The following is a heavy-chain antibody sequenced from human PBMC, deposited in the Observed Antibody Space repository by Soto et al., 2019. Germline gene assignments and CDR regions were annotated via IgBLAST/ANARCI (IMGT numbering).Heavy chain of an antibody. Sequence: SLRLSCAASGFTFSSYGMHWVRQAPGKGLEWVAVISYDGSNKYYADSVKGRFTISRDNAKNSLYLQMNSLRAEDTAVYYCARVRELKPYYYGSGSYYKSYYYYGMDVWGQGTTVTVSS. D-gene: IGHD3-10*01. CDR2: ISYDGSNK. CDR1: GFTFSSYG. CDR3: ARVRELKPYYYGSGSYYKSYYYYGMDV. J-gene: IGHJ6*02. V-gene: IGHV3-30*03.